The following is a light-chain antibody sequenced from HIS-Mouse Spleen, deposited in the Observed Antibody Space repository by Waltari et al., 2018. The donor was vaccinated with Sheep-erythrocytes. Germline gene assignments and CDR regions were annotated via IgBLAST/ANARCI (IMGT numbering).Light chain of an antibody. CDR3: CSYAGSYNYV. CDR1: SSDVGGYNY. J-gene: IGLJ1*01. Sequence: QSALTQPRSVSGSPGQSVTISCTGTSSDVGGYNYVSWYQQHPGKAPKLMIYDVSKRPSGVPDHVSGSKSCHTASLTSSGLQAEDEADYYCCSYAGSYNYVFGTGTKVTVL. CDR2: DVS. V-gene: IGLV2-11*01.